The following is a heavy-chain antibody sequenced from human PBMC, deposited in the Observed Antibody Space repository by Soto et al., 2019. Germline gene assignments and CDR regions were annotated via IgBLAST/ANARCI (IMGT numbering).Heavy chain of an antibody. D-gene: IGHD2-15*01. J-gene: IGHJ6*04. V-gene: IGHV3-53*04. Sequence: GGSLRLSCAASGFTVSSNYMSWVRQAPGKGLEWVSVIYSGGSTYYADSVKGRFTISRQNSKNTLYLQMNSLRAEDTAVYYCAREIRRSYCSGGSCRWVSVLMDVWGKGTTVTVSS. CDR1: GFTVSSNY. CDR3: AREIRRSYCSGGSCRWVSVLMDV. CDR2: IYSGGST.